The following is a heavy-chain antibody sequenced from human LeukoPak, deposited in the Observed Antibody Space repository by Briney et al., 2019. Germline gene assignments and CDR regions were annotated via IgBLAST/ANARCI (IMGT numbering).Heavy chain of an antibody. J-gene: IGHJ6*03. V-gene: IGHV3-30*04. D-gene: IGHD6-25*01. CDR2: ISYDGSNK. Sequence: PGRSLRLSCAASGFTFSSYAMHWVRQAPGKGLEWVAVISYDGSNKYYADSVKGRFTISRDNSKNTLYLQMNSLRAEDTAVYYCARDKSPGIAAADYIDVWGKGTTVTVSS. CDR1: GFTFSSYA. CDR3: ARDKSPGIAAADYIDV.